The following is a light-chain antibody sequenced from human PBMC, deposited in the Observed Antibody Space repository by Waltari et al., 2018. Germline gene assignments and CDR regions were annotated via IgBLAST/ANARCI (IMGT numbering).Light chain of an antibody. Sequence: HSALTQSASVSGSPGQSITISCTGTNSDIGTYDYVSWFQQLPGKAPKLIIYDVRNPPLGISNRVSGSKSGITASLSISGLLAEDEAYYYCSSYTSSSTWVFGGGTKLTVL. CDR1: NSDIGTYDY. J-gene: IGLJ3*02. CDR2: DVR. V-gene: IGLV2-14*03. CDR3: SSYTSSSTWV.